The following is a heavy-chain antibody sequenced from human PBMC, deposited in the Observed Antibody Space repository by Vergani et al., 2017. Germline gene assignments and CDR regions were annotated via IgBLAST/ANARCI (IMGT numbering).Heavy chain of an antibody. CDR3: ARDPKSYCSGGSCFSVWGAFDI. CDR1: GDSFRSNKW. D-gene: IGHD2-15*01. CDR2: ISHSGST. Sequence: QVQLQESGPGLVKPPGTLSLTCAVSGDSFRSNKWWTWVRQSPGKTLEGIGEISHSGSTNYNPSLKGRVTLSLDTSKNQFSLRLSSVTAADTAVYYCARDPKSYCSGGSCFSVWGAFDIWGRGTTVTVSS. J-gene: IGHJ3*02. V-gene: IGHV4-4*03.